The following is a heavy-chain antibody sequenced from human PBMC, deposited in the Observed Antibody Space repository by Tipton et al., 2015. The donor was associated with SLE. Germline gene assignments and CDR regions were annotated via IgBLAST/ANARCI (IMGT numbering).Heavy chain of an antibody. D-gene: IGHD6-19*01. Sequence: TLSLTCAVSGGSISSSNWWRWVRQPPGKGLEWIGEIYHSGSTNYNPSLKSRVTISVDKSKNQFSLKLSSVTAADTAVYYCARDDSSGRGAFDIWGQGTMVTVSS. CDR3: ARDDSSGRGAFDI. CDR1: GGSISSSNW. J-gene: IGHJ3*02. CDR2: IYHSGST. V-gene: IGHV4-4*02.